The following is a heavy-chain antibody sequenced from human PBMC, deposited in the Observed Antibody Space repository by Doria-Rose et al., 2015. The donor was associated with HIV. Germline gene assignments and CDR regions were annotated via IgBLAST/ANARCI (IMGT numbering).Heavy chain of an antibody. CDR1: GVSLSSPGMG. D-gene: IGHD2-21*01. CDR3: ARIKSILCDHKFYLYF. Sequence: ESGPVLVKPTETLTLTCTVSGVSLSSPGMGVSWIRQPPGKALEWLANIISDDGRSYKPSLKSRLTFSRGTVKSQVVLTMTDMDPVDTATYYCARIKSILCDHKFYLYFWGRGTLVIVSA. V-gene: IGHV2-26*01. J-gene: IGHJ4*02. CDR2: IISDDGR.